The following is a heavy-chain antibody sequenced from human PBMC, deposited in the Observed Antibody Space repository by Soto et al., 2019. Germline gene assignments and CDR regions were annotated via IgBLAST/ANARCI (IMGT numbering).Heavy chain of an antibody. CDR3: TTVVNLWDRGYSSGWYDY. Sequence: GGSLRLSCAASGFTFSNAWMSWARQAPGKGLEWVGRIKSKTDGGTTDYAAPVKGRFTISRDDSKNTLYLQMNSLKTEDTAVYYCTTVVNLWDRGYSSGWYDYWGQGTLVTVSS. J-gene: IGHJ4*02. D-gene: IGHD6-19*01. CDR1: GFTFSNAW. V-gene: IGHV3-15*01. CDR2: IKSKTDGGTT.